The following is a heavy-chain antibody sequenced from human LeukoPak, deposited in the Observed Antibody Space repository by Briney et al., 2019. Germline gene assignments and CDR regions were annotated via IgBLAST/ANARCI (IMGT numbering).Heavy chain of an antibody. D-gene: IGHD6-19*01. CDR3: ARDYSSGWEYYFDY. Sequence: SETLSLTCTVSGGSISSYYWSWIRQPAGKGLEWIGRIYTSGSTDYNPSLKSRVTMSVDTSKNQFSLKLSSVTAADTAVYYCARDYSSGWEYYFDYWGQGTLVTVSS. J-gene: IGHJ4*02. CDR2: IYTSGST. V-gene: IGHV4-4*07. CDR1: GGSISSYY.